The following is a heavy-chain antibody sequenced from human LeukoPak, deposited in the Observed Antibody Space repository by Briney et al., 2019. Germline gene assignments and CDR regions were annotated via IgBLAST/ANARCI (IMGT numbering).Heavy chain of an antibody. CDR3: VRDGGVSGYDLLDY. CDR1: GFTFSNYW. D-gene: IGHD5-12*01. CDR2: INQDGSEE. V-gene: IGHV3-7*01. J-gene: IGHJ4*02. Sequence: PWGVLRLSCAASGFTFSNYWMTWVRQAPGKGLEWVAHINQDGSEEHYMDSVKARFTISRDNAKNSLSLQMNSLRAEDTAVYYCVRDGGVSGYDLLDYWGQGTLVTVSS.